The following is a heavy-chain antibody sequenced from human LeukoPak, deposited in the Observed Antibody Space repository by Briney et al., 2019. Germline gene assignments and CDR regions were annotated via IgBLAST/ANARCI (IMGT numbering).Heavy chain of an antibody. CDR1: GGSISNYY. D-gene: IGHD6-19*01. CDR2: IYTSGST. CDR3: AREFYSSGWYYYFDY. Sequence: SETLSLTCTVSGGSISNYYWSWIRQPAGKGLEWIGRIYTSGSTNYNPSLKSRLTMSVDTSKNQFSLKLSSVTAADTAVYYCAREFYSSGWYYYFDYWGQGTLVTVSS. V-gene: IGHV4-4*07. J-gene: IGHJ4*02.